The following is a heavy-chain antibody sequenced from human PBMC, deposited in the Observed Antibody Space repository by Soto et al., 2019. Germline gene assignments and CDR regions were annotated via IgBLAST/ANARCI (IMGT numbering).Heavy chain of an antibody. V-gene: IGHV3-66*01. Sequence: EVQLVNSGGGLVQPGGSLRLSCAASGFTVSNNYMSWVRQAPGKGLEWVSVIYRGGSTYYADSVKDRFTISRDNSENTPYLQMSSLRAEDTAVYYCARARSGGLGAIFADYWGQGTLVTVSS. CDR1: GFTVSNNY. D-gene: IGHD3-3*01. J-gene: IGHJ4*02. CDR3: ARARSGGLGAIFADY. CDR2: IYRGGST.